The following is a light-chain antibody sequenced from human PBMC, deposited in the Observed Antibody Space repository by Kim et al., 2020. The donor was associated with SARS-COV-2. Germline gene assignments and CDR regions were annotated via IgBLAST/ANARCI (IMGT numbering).Light chain of an antibody. CDR2: GKN. J-gene: IGLJ2*01. CDR3: QSRDSSGKVV. V-gene: IGLV3-19*01. CDR1: SLSRYS. Sequence: VPVGQTASTTCQGHSLSRYSVSWYQRRPGPAPVLVIYGKNNRPSGIPDRLSGSSSGNTASLTITGAQAEDEADYYCQSRDSSGKVVFGGGTQLTVL.